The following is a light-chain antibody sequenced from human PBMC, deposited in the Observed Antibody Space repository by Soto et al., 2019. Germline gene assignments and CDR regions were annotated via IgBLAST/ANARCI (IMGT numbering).Light chain of an antibody. Sequence: QSVMTKPASVSGSPGQSITISCTGTSSDVGGYNLVSWYQQHPGKAPKLMIYEGTKRPSGVSNRFSASKSGLTASLTISGLQAEDEAEYYCTAFSSKSVYLFGPGSNAAVL. J-gene: IGLJ1*01. V-gene: IGLV2-14*02. CDR1: SSDVGGYNL. CDR3: TAFSSKSVYL. CDR2: EGT.